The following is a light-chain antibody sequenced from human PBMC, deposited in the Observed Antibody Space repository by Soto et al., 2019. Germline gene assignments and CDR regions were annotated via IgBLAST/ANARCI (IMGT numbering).Light chain of an antibody. CDR2: GAS. CDR1: QTVSSN. Sequence: EIVMTQSPATLSVSPGERATLSCRASQTVSSNLAWYQQKPGQAPRLLIHGASNRATGIPARFSGSGSGTDFTLTISSLEPEDFAVYYCQQRSNWPLALTFGGGTKVEIK. CDR3: QQRSNWPLALT. J-gene: IGKJ4*01. V-gene: IGKV3-11*01.